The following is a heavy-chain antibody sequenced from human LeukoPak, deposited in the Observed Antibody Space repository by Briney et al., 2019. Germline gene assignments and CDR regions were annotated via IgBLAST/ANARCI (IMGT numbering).Heavy chain of an antibody. D-gene: IGHD3-9*01. V-gene: IGHV1-18*01. CDR2: ISAHNGNI. Sequence: ASVRVSCKASGYTFTSYGISWVRQAPGQGLEWMGWISAHNGNINYAQKLQGRVTMTKDTPTNTAYMELRSLTSDDTAVYYCAKVEGVLRYFDWPYHFDYWGQGTLVTVSS. CDR3: AKVEGVLRYFDWPYHFDY. CDR1: GYTFTSYG. J-gene: IGHJ4*02.